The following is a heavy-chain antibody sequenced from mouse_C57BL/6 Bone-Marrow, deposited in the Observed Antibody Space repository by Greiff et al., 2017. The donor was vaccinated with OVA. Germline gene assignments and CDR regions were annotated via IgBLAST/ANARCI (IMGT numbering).Heavy chain of an antibody. CDR1: GYTFTSYW. CDR3: ARRGSYYFDY. V-gene: IGHV1-69*01. Sequence: QVQLQQPGAELVMPGASVKLSCKASGYTFTSYWMHWVKQRPGQGLEWIGEIDPSDSYTNYNQKFKGKSTLTVDKSSSIAYMQLSSLTSEDSAVYYCARRGSYYFDYWGQGTTLTVSS. CDR2: IDPSDSYT. J-gene: IGHJ2*01.